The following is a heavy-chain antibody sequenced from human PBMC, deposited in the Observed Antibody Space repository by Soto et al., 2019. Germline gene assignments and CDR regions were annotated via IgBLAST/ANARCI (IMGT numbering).Heavy chain of an antibody. CDR3: TTDWRHDYGDSHQGFDY. J-gene: IGHJ4*02. V-gene: IGHV3-15*07. Sequence: EVQLVESGGGLVKPGGSLRLSCAVSGFTFSNAWMNWVRQAPGKGLEWVGRIKTKVDGGTTDYAAPVRGRFTISRDDSQSTLYLQLNSLTTEDTAVYYCTTDWRHDYGDSHQGFDYWGQETLVTVSS. CDR1: GFTFSNAW. D-gene: IGHD4-17*01. CDR2: IKTKVDGGTT.